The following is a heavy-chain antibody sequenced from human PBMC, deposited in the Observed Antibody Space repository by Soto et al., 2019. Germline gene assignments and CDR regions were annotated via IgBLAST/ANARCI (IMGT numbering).Heavy chain of an antibody. V-gene: IGHV4-34*01. D-gene: IGHD3-10*01. CDR3: ARVPQYYYGSGSYYNYFDY. J-gene: IGHJ4*02. CDR2: INHSGST. Sequence: PSETLSLTCAVYGGSFSGYYWSWIRQPPGKGLEWIGEINHSGSTNYNPSLKSRVTISVDTSKNQFSLKLSSVTAADTAVYYCARVPQYYYGSGSYYNYFDYWGQGTLVTVSS. CDR1: GGSFSGYY.